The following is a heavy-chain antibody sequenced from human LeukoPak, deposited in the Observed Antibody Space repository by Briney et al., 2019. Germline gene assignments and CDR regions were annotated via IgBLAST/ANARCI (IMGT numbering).Heavy chain of an antibody. CDR1: GGSISSGDYY. D-gene: IGHD1-26*01. CDR2: IYYSGST. Sequence: SETLSLTCTVSGGSISSGDYYWSWIRQPPGKGLEWIGYIYYSGSTYYNPSLKSRVTISVDTSKNQFSLKLSSVTAADTAVYYCARERSYYGFDYWGQGTLVTVSS. V-gene: IGHV4-30-4*01. CDR3: ARERSYYGFDY. J-gene: IGHJ4*02.